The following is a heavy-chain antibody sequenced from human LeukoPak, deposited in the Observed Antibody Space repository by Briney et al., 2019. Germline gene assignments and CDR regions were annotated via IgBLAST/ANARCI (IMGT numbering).Heavy chain of an antibody. Sequence: ASVKVSCKVSGYTLTELSMHWVRQAPGKGLEWMGGFDPEDGETIYAQKFQGRVTMTEDTSTDTAYMELSSLRSEDTAVYYCATSGSVVTPGTGAFDIWGQGTMVTVSS. V-gene: IGHV1-24*01. D-gene: IGHD4-23*01. CDR3: ATSGSVVTPGTGAFDI. CDR1: GYTLTELS. J-gene: IGHJ3*02. CDR2: FDPEDGET.